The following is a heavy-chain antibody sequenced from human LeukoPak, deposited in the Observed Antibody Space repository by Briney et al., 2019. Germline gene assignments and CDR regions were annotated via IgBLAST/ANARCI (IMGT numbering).Heavy chain of an antibody. CDR2: IYHSGGT. CDR1: GGSISSSTNW. Sequence: SETLSLTCAVSGGSISSSTNWWSWVRQPPGKGLEWIGEIYHSGGTNYNPSLKSRITISVDKSQNQFSLKLSSVTAADTAVYYCARVSYSSSWYYHYMDVWGKGTTVTVSS. V-gene: IGHV4-4*02. CDR3: ARVSYSSSWYYHYMDV. D-gene: IGHD6-13*01. J-gene: IGHJ6*03.